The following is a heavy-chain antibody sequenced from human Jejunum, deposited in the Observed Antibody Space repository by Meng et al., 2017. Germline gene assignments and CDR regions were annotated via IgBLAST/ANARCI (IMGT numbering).Heavy chain of an antibody. CDR3: ARLTFFSGYDYPYFDN. V-gene: IGHV3-23*01. Sequence: GESLKISCAGSGFDFSVYSMTWVRQAPGKGLEWVSVITGSGGTTHYVDSVKGRFTISRDNSKNTLYLQLDSLRAEDTAVYYCARLTFFSGYDYPYFDNWGQGTLVTVSS. CDR2: ITGSGGTT. CDR1: GFDFSVYS. J-gene: IGHJ4*02. D-gene: IGHD5-12*01.